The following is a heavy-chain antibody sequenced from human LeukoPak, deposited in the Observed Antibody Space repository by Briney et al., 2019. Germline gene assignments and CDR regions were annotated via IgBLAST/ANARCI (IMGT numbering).Heavy chain of an antibody. CDR1: GGTFSGYY. Sequence: SETLSLTCAASGGTFSGYYWSWIRQPLGKGLEWIGDINYRGYTNCIPSLKSRVTISEDTSKNQFSLKLSSVTAADTALYYCARLGISSPTSDYWGQGTLVTVSP. V-gene: IGHV4-34*01. CDR3: ARLGISSPTSDY. J-gene: IGHJ4*02. D-gene: IGHD6-13*01. CDR2: INYRGYT.